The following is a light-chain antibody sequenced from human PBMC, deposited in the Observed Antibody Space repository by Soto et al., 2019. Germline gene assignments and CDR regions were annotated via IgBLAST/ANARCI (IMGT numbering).Light chain of an antibody. J-gene: IGKJ5*01. CDR3: QQSYSTPIT. CDR1: QSISSY. Sequence: EVVLTQSPDTLSLPPGERATLSCRASQSISSYLAWYQQKPGQAPRLLIYDASSRATDIPARFSGSGSGTDFTLTISSLQPEDFATYYCQQSYSTPITFGQGTRLEIK. V-gene: IGKV3-11*01. CDR2: DAS.